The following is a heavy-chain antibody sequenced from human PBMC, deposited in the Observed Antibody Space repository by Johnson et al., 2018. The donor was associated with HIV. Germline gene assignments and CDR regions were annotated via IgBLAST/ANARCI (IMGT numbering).Heavy chain of an antibody. D-gene: IGHD1-1*01. J-gene: IGHJ3*02. CDR3: ARPSNWNDPLDAFDI. Sequence: VQLVESGGGLVQPGGSLRLSCAASGFTFSSYWMSWVRQAPGKGLEWVANIKQDGSEKYYVDSLKGRFTISRDNAKNSLFLQMNSLRADDTAVYYCARPSNWNDPLDAFDIWGQGTTVTVSS. CDR2: IKQDGSEK. V-gene: IGHV3-7*05. CDR1: GFTFSSYW.